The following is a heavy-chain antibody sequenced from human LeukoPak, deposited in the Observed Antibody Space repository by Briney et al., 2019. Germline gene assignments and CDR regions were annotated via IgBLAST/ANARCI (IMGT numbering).Heavy chain of an antibody. CDR1: GLTFSDYS. CDR3: AREDSSGWYLDC. Sequence: GGSLRLSCVASGLTFSDYSINWVRRAPGKGLEWVSSINPTSTSIYYADAVRGRFTISRDNAKNTLYLQMNSLRAEDTAVYYCAREDSSGWYLDCWGQGTLVTVSS. D-gene: IGHD6-19*01. CDR2: INPTSTSI. V-gene: IGHV3-21*01. J-gene: IGHJ4*02.